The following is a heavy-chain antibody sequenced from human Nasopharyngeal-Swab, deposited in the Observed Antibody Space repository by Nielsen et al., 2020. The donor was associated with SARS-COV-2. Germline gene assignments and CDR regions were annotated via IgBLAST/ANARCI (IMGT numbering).Heavy chain of an antibody. J-gene: IGHJ4*02. CDR1: GGSFSGYY. V-gene: IGHV4-34*01. CDR3: ARGVDWNYDY. Sequence: SDTLSLTCAVYGGSFSGYYWSWIRQPPGKGLEWIGEINHSGSTNYNPSLKSRVTISVDTSKNQFSLKLSSVTAADTAVYYCARGVDWNYDYWGQGTLVTVSS. D-gene: IGHD1-1*01. CDR2: INHSGST.